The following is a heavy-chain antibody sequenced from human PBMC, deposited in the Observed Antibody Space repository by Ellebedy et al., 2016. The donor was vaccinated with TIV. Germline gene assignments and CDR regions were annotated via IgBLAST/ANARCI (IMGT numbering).Heavy chain of an antibody. CDR2: FDPEDGET. Sequence: AASVKVSCKVSGYTLTELSMHWVRQAPGKGLEWMGGFDPEDGETIYAQKFQGRVTMTEDTSTDTAYMELSSLRSEDTAVYYCATDLSGYYYGSGELDYWGQGTLVTVSS. D-gene: IGHD3-10*01. CDR3: ATDLSGYYYGSGELDY. V-gene: IGHV1-24*01. CDR1: GYTLTELS. J-gene: IGHJ4*02.